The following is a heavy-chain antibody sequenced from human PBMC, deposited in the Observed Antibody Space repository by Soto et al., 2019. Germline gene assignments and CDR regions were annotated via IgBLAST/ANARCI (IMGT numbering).Heavy chain of an antibody. Sequence: EVQLLESGGGLVQPGGSLRLSCTVSRFSISDYALSWVRQAPGKGLEWVSAISASSTNTYYADSVKGRFVISRDNSKNTLFLQMNSLRGEDTAVYYCAKHFAHLVSGWFDPWGQGTLVTVAS. V-gene: IGHV3-23*01. D-gene: IGHD3-10*01. CDR3: AKHFAHLVSGWFDP. J-gene: IGHJ5*02. CDR2: ISASSTNT. CDR1: RFSISDYA.